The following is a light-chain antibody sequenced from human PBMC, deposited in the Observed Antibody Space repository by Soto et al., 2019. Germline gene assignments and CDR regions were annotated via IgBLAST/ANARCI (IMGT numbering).Light chain of an antibody. CDR1: QSVTSTH. Sequence: IVLTQSPGTLSLSPGERATLSCRASQSVTSTHLAWYQQKPGQAPRLIIYDASTRATGIPDRFSGSGSGTDFTLTISRLQTEDFAVYCCQQYDGSLWTFGPGTKVDIK. CDR3: QQYDGSLWT. V-gene: IGKV3-20*01. CDR2: DAS. J-gene: IGKJ1*01.